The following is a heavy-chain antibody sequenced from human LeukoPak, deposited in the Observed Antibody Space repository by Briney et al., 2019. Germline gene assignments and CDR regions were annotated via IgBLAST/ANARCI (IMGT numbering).Heavy chain of an antibody. V-gene: IGHV3-15*07. CDR1: GFTFSNAW. Sequence: PGGSLRLSCAASGFTFSNAWMNWVRQAPGKGLEWVGRIKSKTDGGTTDYAAPVKGRFTISRDDSKNTLYLQMNSQKTEDTAVYYCSTTYYYDSSEGYWGQGTLVTVSS. CDR3: STTYYYDSSEGY. CDR2: IKSKTDGGTT. J-gene: IGHJ4*02. D-gene: IGHD3-22*01.